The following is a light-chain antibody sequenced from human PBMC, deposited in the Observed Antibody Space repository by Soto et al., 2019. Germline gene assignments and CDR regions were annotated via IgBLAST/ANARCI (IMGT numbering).Light chain of an antibody. J-gene: IGKJ1*01. Sequence: DIQMTQSPSTLSASVGDRVTITCRASQSISSWLAWYQQKPGRAPKLLIYKASSLESGVPSRFSGSGSGTEFTLTISCLQPDDFATYYCQQYNSYSPWTFGPGTKVDI. CDR2: KAS. CDR3: QQYNSYSPWT. CDR1: QSISSW. V-gene: IGKV1-5*03.